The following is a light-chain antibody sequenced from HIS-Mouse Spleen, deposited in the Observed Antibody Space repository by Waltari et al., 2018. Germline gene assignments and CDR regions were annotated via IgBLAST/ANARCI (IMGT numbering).Light chain of an antibody. CDR3: QQLNSYPQET. CDR2: AAS. Sequence: DIQLTQSPSFLSASVGDIVTITCRASQGISSYLAWYQQKPGKAPKLLIYAASTLQSGVPSRFSGSGSGTEFTLTISSLQPEDFATYYCQQLNSYPQETFGGGTKVEIK. CDR1: QGISSY. V-gene: IGKV1-9*01. J-gene: IGKJ4*01.